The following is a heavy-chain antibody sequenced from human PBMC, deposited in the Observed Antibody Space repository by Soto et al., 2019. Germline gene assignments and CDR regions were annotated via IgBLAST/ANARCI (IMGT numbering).Heavy chain of an antibody. CDR1: GYTFTVYY. CDR3: ARDLAKGGGSAGFDY. J-gene: IGHJ4*02. V-gene: IGHV1-2*02. CDR2: INPKSGGT. D-gene: IGHD1-26*01. Sequence: ASLQVSCKSSGYTFTVYYIHWVRQAPGQGLEWMGWINPKSGGTMYPQKFQGRVTMTWDTSISTAYMALTRLRSDDTAVYYCARDLAKGGGSAGFDYWGQGTLVTVSS.